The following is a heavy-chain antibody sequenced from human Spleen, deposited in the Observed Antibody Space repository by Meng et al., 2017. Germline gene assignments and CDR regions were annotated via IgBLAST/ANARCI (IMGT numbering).Heavy chain of an antibody. CDR1: GGSISNYY. CDR2: INYIGST. V-gene: IGHV4-59*01. Sequence: SETLSLTCTVSGGSISNYYWSWIRQPPGKGLDWIGNINYIGSTNYNASLKSRGTISLDTSKNQFSLKLSSVTAADTAVYYCARGSYYYDSENYGMDVWGQGTTVTVSS. D-gene: IGHD3-10*01. J-gene: IGHJ6*02. CDR3: ARGSYYYDSENYGMDV.